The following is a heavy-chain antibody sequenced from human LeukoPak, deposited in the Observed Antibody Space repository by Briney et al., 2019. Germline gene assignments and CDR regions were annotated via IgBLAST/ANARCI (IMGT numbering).Heavy chain of an antibody. J-gene: IGHJ4*02. CDR1: GFTFSSYA. CDR3: ARDEIYCGGDCEPVNFGY. CDR2: ISGSGGST. D-gene: IGHD2-21*02. V-gene: IGHV3-23*01. Sequence: GGSLRLSCAASGFTFSSYAMSWVRQAPGKGLEWVSAISGSGGSTYYADSVKGRFTISRDNSKNTLYLQMNSLRAEDTAVYYCARDEIYCGGDCEPVNFGYWGQGTLVTVSS.